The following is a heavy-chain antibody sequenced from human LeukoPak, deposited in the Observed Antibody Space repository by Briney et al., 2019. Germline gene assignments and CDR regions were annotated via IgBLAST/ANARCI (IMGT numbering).Heavy chain of an antibody. V-gene: IGHV5-51*01. CDR2: IHPGDSDT. Sequence: GESLKISCKTSGYTFINFWIAWVRQVPGKGLEWMVIIHPGDSDTRYSPSFQGQVNISVEKSISTAYLQWNSLKASDTAMYYCARRGLSGYCSATTCYDAFDLWGQGIMVTVSS. CDR3: ARRGLSGYCSATTCYDAFDL. CDR1: GYTFINFW. J-gene: IGHJ3*01. D-gene: IGHD2-15*01.